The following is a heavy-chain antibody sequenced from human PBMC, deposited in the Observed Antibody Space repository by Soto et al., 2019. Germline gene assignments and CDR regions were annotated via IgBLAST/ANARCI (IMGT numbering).Heavy chain of an antibody. Sequence: GASVKVSCKASGYTFTSYAMHWVRQAPGQRLEWMGWINAGNGNTKYSQKFQGRVTITRDTSASTAYMELSSLRSEDTAVYYCARDGPLDSYDSSGVPRGQGTLVTVSS. CDR2: INAGNGNT. CDR1: GYTFTSYA. V-gene: IGHV1-3*01. CDR3: ARDGPLDSYDSSGVP. D-gene: IGHD3-22*01. J-gene: IGHJ5*02.